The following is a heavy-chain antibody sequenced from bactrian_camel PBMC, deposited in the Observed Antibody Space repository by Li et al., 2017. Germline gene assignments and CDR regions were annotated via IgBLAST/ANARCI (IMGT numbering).Heavy chain of an antibody. CDR1: GLPFSNTY. V-gene: IGHV3-2*01. D-gene: IGHD4*01. J-gene: IGHJ6*01. CDR2: LYMGGAAS. CDR3: VRGGRYSDYVGPWGFGY. Sequence: HVQLVESGGGLVQSGGSLTLSCEASGLPFSNTYMNWVRQAPGKGLEWVSSLYMGGAASLYADSVKGRFTISKDNAKNTLYLQMNSLEPEDTAVYYCVRGGRYSDYVGPWGFGYWGQGTQVTVS.